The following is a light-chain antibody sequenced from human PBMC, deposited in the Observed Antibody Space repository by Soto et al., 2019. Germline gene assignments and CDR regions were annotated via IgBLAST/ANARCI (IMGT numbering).Light chain of an antibody. V-gene: IGLV2-14*03. CDR1: SSDVGSYDY. J-gene: IGLJ1*01. Sequence: QSVLTQPASVSGSPGQSITFSCTGTSSDVGSYDYVSWHQQHPGKAPKLIIYDVNNRPSGVPSRFSGSKSGNTASLIISGLQIEDEADYYCCAYSTSGTHVFGTGTKVTVL. CDR2: DVN. CDR3: CAYSTSGTHV.